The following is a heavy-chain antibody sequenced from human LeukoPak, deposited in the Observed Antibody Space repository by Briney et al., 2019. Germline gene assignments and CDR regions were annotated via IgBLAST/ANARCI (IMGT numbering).Heavy chain of an antibody. CDR3: TTDIGDGYNYGFDY. V-gene: IGHV3-15*01. CDR2: IKSKTDGGTT. D-gene: IGHD5-24*01. J-gene: IGHJ4*02. Sequence: GGSLRLSCAASGFTSSNAWMSWVRQALGKGLEWVGRIKSKTDGGTTDYAAPVKGRFTISRGDSKNTLYLQMNSLKTEDTAVYYYTTDIGDGYNYGFDYWGQGTLVTVSS. CDR1: GFTSSNAW.